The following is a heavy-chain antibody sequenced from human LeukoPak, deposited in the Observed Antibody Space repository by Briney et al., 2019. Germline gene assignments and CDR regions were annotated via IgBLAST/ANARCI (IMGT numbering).Heavy chain of an antibody. J-gene: IGHJ4*02. CDR2: ISGSGGST. CDR3: TKDRLTGYSFGYSYFDY. Sequence: PGGSLRLSCAASGFTFSSYAMTWVRQAPGKGLEWVSTISGSGGSTYYADSVKGRFTISRDNSKNTLYLQMNNLRAEDTAVYYCTKDRLTGYSFGYSYFDYWGQGTLVTVSS. CDR1: GFTFSSYA. V-gene: IGHV3-23*01. D-gene: IGHD5-18*01.